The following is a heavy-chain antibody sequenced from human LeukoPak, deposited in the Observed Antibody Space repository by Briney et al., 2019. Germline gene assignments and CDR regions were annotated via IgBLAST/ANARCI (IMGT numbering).Heavy chain of an antibody. D-gene: IGHD4-17*01. V-gene: IGHV4-59*11. CDR3: ARAYDYRDYPSRGYYYYYYMDV. CDR1: GGSISSHY. Sequence: PSETLSLTCTVSGGSISSHYWSWIRQPPGEGLEWIGYIYYSGSTNYNPSLKSRVTISVDTSKNQFSLKLSSVTAADTAVYYCARAYDYRDYPSRGYYYYYYMDVWGKGTTVTVSS. J-gene: IGHJ6*03. CDR2: IYYSGST.